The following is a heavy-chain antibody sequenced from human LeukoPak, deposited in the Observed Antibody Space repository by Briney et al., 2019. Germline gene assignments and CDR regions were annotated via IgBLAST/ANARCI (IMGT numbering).Heavy chain of an antibody. CDR3: ARVHPHFAFDI. CDR2: ISSSSSYI. CDR1: GFTFSSYS. J-gene: IGHJ3*02. V-gene: IGHV3-21*01. Sequence: GGSLRLSCAASGFTFSSYSMNWVRRAPGKGLEWVSSISSSSSYIYYADSVKGRFTISRDNAKNSLYLQMNSLRAEDTAVYYCARVHPHFAFDIWGQGTMVTVSS.